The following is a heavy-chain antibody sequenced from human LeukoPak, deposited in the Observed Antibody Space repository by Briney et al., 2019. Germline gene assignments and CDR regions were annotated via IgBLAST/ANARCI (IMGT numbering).Heavy chain of an antibody. CDR1: GGSFSGYY. Sequence: SETLSLTCAVYGGSFSGYYWSWIRQPPGKGLEWIGEINHSGSTNYNPSLKSRVTISVDTSKNQFSLKLSSVTAADTAVYYCARGDYYGSGSTRIDYWGQGTLVTVSS. J-gene: IGHJ4*02. CDR2: INHSGST. V-gene: IGHV4-34*01. CDR3: ARGDYYGSGSTRIDY. D-gene: IGHD3-10*01.